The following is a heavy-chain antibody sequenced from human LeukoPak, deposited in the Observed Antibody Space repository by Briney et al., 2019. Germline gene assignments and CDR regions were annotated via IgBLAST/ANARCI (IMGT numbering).Heavy chain of an antibody. CDR3: ARGTVGRYYDILTGPFDP. Sequence: ASVKVSSKASGYTFTSYGISWVRQAPGQGLEWMGWISAYNGNTNYARKFQGRVTMTTDTSTSTAYMELRSLRSEDTAVYYCARGTVGRYYDILTGPFDPWGQGTLVTVSS. CDR1: GYTFTSYG. J-gene: IGHJ5*02. V-gene: IGHV1-18*01. CDR2: ISAYNGNT. D-gene: IGHD3-9*01.